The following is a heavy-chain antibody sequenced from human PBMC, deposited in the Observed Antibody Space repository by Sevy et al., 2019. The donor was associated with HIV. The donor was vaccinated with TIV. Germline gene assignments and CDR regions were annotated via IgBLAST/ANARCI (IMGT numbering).Heavy chain of an antibody. J-gene: IGHJ6*02. D-gene: IGHD2-2*02. Sequence: ASVKVSCKASGYIFTDYSINWVRQAPGQGLEWMGWISTYNGDTNYEQKLQGRVIMTTDTLTRTAYMEISSLSSDDTGVYYCARRHTFYHALDVWGQGSRVTVSS. CDR3: ARRHTFYHALDV. CDR1: GYIFTDYS. CDR2: ISTYNGDT. V-gene: IGHV1-18*01.